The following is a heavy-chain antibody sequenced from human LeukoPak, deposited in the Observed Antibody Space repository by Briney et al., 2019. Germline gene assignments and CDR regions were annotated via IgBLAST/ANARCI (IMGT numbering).Heavy chain of an antibody. CDR3: ARDWVPLVPANRYNWFDP. V-gene: IGHV1-69*05. J-gene: IGHJ5*02. Sequence: SVKVSCKASGYTFTGYYMHWVRQAPGQGLEWMGGIIPIFGTANYAQKFQGRVTITTDESTSTAYMELSSLRSEDTAVYYCARDWVPLVPANRYNWFDPWGQGTLVTVSS. CDR2: IIPIFGTA. CDR1: GYTFTGYY. D-gene: IGHD2-2*01.